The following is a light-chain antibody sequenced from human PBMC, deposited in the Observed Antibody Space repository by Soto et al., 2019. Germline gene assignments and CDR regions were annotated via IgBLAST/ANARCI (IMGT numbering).Light chain of an antibody. CDR3: QQYYSAPWT. V-gene: IGKV4-1*01. CDR2: WAS. J-gene: IGKJ1*01. CDR1: QSVLYSSNNTNY. Sequence: DTVMTQSPDSLAVSLGERATINCKSSQSVLYSSNNTNYLAWYQQKPGQPPKLLIYWASTRESGVPDRFSGSGSVADFTLTISSLQAEDVAVYYCQQYYSAPWTFGQGTKVEVK.